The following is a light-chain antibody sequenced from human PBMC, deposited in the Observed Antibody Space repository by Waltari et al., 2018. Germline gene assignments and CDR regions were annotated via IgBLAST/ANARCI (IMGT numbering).Light chain of an antibody. CDR2: GAS. CDR3: QQCNDWPRGT. CDR1: QSVNGY. J-gene: IGKJ1*01. V-gene: IGKV3-15*01. Sequence: ETAMTQSPATLSVPPGDRATLPCRASQSVNGYLAWYQQKPGQPPRLLIYGASTRAPGVPARFTGSGSQREFTLTISSLQSEDLGIYYCQQCNDWPRGTFGQGTKVEIK.